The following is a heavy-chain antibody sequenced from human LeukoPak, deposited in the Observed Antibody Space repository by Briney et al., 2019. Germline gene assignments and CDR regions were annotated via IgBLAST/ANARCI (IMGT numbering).Heavy chain of an antibody. CDR2: INHSGST. J-gene: IGHJ4*02. CDR1: GGSFSGYY. D-gene: IGHD6-19*01. CDR3: ARVSAVAGTALSFDY. V-gene: IGHV4-34*01. Sequence: SETLSLTCAVYGGSFSGYYWSWIRQPPGKGLEWIGEINHSGSTNYNPSLKSRVTISVDTSKNQFSLKLSSVTAADTAVYYCARVSAVAGTALSFDYGGQGTLVTVSS.